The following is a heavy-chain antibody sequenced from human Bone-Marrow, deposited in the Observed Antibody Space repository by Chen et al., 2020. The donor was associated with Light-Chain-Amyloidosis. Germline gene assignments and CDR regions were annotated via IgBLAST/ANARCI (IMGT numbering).Heavy chain of an antibody. D-gene: IGHD5-12*01. V-gene: IGHV5-51*01. CDR3: ARRRDGYNFDY. Sequence: EVQLEQSGPEVKKPGESLKISCKGSGYTFPNYWIGWVRQMPGKGLERMGVIYPDDSDARYSPSFEGQVTISADKSITTAYLQWRSLKASDTAMYYCARRRDGYNFDYWGQGTLVTVS. J-gene: IGHJ4*02. CDR2: IYPDDSDA. CDR1: GYTFPNYW.